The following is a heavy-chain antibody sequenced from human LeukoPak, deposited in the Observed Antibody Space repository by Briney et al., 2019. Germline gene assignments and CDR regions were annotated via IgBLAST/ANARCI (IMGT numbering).Heavy chain of an antibody. V-gene: IGHV4-39*07. Sequence: SETLSLTCTVSGGSISSSSYYWGWIRQPPGKGLEWIGEINHSGSTNYNPSLKSRVTISVDTSKNQFSLKLSSVTAADTAVYYCARGSLYGDYFDYWGQGTLVTVSS. J-gene: IGHJ4*02. CDR3: ARGSLYGDYFDY. CDR1: GGSISSSSYY. CDR2: INHSGST. D-gene: IGHD4-17*01.